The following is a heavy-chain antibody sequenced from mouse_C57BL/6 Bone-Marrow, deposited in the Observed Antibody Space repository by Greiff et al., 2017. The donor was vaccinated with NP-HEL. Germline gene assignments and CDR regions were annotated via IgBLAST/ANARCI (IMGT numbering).Heavy chain of an antibody. CDR3: ARGPLITTVVATRDWYFDV. CDR2: FHPYNDDT. Sequence: VQRVESGAELVKPGASVKMSCKASGYTFTTYPIEWMKQNHGKSLEWIGNFHPYNDDTKYNEKFKGKATLTVEKSSSTVYLELSRLTSDDSAVYYCARGPLITTVVATRDWYFDVWGTGTTVTVSS. J-gene: IGHJ1*03. D-gene: IGHD1-1*01. CDR1: GYTFTTYP. V-gene: IGHV1-47*01.